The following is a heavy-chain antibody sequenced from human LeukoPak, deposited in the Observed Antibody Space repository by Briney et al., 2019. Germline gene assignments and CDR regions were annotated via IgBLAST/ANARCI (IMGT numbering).Heavy chain of an antibody. J-gene: IGHJ4*02. CDR1: GGSISSGSYY. CDR2: IYTSGST. CDR3: ARPDSSGWYEN. D-gene: IGHD6-19*01. V-gene: IGHV4-61*02. Sequence: SETLSLTCTVSGGSISSGSYYWSWIRQPAGKGLEWIGRIYTSGSTNYNPSLKSRVTISVDTSKNQFSLKLSSVTAADTAVYYCARPDSSGWYENWGQGTLVTVSS.